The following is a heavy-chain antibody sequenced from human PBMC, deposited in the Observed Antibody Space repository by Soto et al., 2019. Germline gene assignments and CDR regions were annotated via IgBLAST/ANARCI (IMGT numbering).Heavy chain of an antibody. CDR3: AHRPIVGAAI. CDR1: GGSISNSHW. J-gene: IGHJ4*02. D-gene: IGHD1-26*01. V-gene: IGHV4-4*02. Sequence: XETLSLSTPVFGGSISNSHWWTWVRQPPGKGLDWIGEIFHSGSTKYNSSLMGRVTISVDKDNNQLYLKLSSVTAADTAVYYCAHRPIVGAAIWGQGTLVTVSS. CDR2: IFHSGST.